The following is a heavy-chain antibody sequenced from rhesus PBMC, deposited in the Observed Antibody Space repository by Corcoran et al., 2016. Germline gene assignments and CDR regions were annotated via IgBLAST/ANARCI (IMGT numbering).Heavy chain of an antibody. V-gene: IGHV4-173*01. D-gene: IGHD6-31*01. Sequence: QLQLQESGPGLVTPSETLSLTCAVSGGSIRRNYWSCLRQPPGKGLEWIGRISGSGESTDYNPSLKSRVTISTDTSKNQFSLKLSSVTAADTAVYYCARVSSGWETTSWGQGVLVTVSS. J-gene: IGHJ4*01. CDR1: GGSIRRNY. CDR2: ISGSGEST. CDR3: ARVSSGWETTS.